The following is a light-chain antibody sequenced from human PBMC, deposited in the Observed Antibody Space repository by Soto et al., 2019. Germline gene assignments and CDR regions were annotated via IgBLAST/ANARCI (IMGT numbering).Light chain of an antibody. V-gene: IGKV3-15*01. CDR3: QQYNNWPPKT. Sequence: EIVMTQSPATLSVSPGERATLACRASQSVSSNLAWYQQKPGQAPRLLIYGASTRATGIPARFSGSGSGTEFTPTISSLQSEDFALYYCQQYNNWPPKTFGQGTKVEIQ. CDR2: GAS. J-gene: IGKJ1*01. CDR1: QSVSSN.